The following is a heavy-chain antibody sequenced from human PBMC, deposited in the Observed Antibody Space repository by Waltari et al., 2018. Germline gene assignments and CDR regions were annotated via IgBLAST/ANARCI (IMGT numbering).Heavy chain of an antibody. CDR2: MGGSGGST. CDR3: ARDRGGGWFDY. CDR1: GFTFSSYA. Sequence: EVQLVESGGGLVQPGGSLRLSCAASGFTFSSYAMSWVRQAPGKGLEWCSSMGGSGGSTYFADSVKGRFTISRDNSENTLYLQMNSLRAEDTAVYYCARDRGGGWFDYWGQGTLVTVSS. D-gene: IGHD6-19*01. J-gene: IGHJ4*02. V-gene: IGHV3-23*04.